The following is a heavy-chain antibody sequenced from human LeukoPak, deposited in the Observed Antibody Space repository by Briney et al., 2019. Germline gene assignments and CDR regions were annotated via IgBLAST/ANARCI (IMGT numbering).Heavy chain of an antibody. CDR3: RVGHYSGYA. J-gene: IGHJ5*02. Sequence: PGGSLRLSCVGSGFNFSAYWMNWVRQAPGKGLEWLANIKSDGSETYYVDSVKGRFSISRDNTKDSLYLQMNSLRVKDTATYYCRVGHYSGYAWDKGTLVTVSS. V-gene: IGHV3-7*01. CDR1: GFNFSAYW. CDR2: IKSDGSET. D-gene: IGHD5-12*01.